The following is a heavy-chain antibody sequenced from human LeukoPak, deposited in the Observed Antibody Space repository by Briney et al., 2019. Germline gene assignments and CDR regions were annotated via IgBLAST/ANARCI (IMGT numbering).Heavy chain of an antibody. J-gene: IGHJ6*03. CDR3: ARDTARRNDYVILTGYFLPEAYYYFYYMDV. Sequence: PESLSLTCTLAGGSISSSSYYWGWIRQPPGKGLEWIGIIYYSGSTYYNPSLTSRVSTSVDTSKNQFSMKLSSLTATDTAVYYCARDTARRNDYVILTGYFLPEAYYYFYYMDVWGKGTTVTISS. V-gene: IGHV4-39*07. CDR2: IYYSGST. CDR1: GGSISSSSYY. D-gene: IGHD3-9*01.